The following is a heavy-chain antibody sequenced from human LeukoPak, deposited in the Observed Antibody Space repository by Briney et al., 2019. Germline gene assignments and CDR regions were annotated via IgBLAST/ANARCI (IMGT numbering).Heavy chain of an antibody. CDR3: AKDGVYGSGCCYYFDY. CDR1: GFTFSDYA. V-gene: IGHV3-23*01. Sequence: GRSLRLSCTVSGFTFSDYAMTWVRQAPGKGLEWVSAISGSGGSTYYADSVKGRFTISRDNSKNTLYLQMNSLRAEDTAVYYCAKDGVYGSGCCYYFDYWGQGTLVTVSS. D-gene: IGHD3-10*01. CDR2: ISGSGGST. J-gene: IGHJ4*02.